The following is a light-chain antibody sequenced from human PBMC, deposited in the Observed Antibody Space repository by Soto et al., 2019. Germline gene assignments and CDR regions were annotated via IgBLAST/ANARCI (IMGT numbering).Light chain of an antibody. CDR2: DAS. Sequence: DIPISLSPSSLSASVGDRVTITYQAIQDITNYLKWYQQKPGKAAQLLIYDASNLETGVPSRFSGGGSGTHFTFTISNLQPEDIATYYCQQYDNLSLTWTFGQGTKVDIK. V-gene: IGKV1-33*01. CDR1: QDITNY. J-gene: IGKJ1*01. CDR3: QQYDNLSLTWT.